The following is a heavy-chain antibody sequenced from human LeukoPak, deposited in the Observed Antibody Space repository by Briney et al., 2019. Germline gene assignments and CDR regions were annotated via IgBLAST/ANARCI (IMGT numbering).Heavy chain of an antibody. CDR3: ARGGYYGSGSCYYYYYMDV. CDR1: GFTFSSYE. Sequence: GGSLRLSCAASGFTFSSYEMNWVRQAPGKGLEGVSSISSSSSYIYYADSVKGRFTISRDNAKNSLYLQMNSLRAEDTAVYYCARGGYYGSGSCYYYYYMDVWGKGTTVTVSS. J-gene: IGHJ6*03. V-gene: IGHV3-21*01. CDR2: ISSSSSYI. D-gene: IGHD3-10*01.